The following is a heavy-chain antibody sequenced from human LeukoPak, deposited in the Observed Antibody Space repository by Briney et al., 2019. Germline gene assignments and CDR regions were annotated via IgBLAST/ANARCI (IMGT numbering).Heavy chain of an antibody. CDR3: ARIGGDRHPIEY. CDR2: IWYDGTNK. D-gene: IGHD2-21*02. J-gene: IGHJ4*02. CDR1: GFTFSSYG. Sequence: GGSLRLSCAASGFTFSSYGMHWVRQAPGKGLEWVAVIWYDGTNKYYADSVKGRFTISRDDSKNTLYLQMNSLRAEDTAVYYCARIGGDRHPIEYWGQGTLVTVSS. V-gene: IGHV3-33*01.